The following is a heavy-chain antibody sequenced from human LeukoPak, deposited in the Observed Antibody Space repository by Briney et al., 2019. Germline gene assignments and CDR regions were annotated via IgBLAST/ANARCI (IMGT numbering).Heavy chain of an antibody. CDR3: ARADYYYYYMDV. V-gene: IGHV1-2*02. CDR1: GYTFTGYY. CDR2: IHPNSGGT. J-gene: IGHJ6*03. Sequence: GASVKVSCKASGYTFTGYYMHWVRQAPGQGLEWMGWIHPNSGGTNYAQKFQGRVTMTRDTSISTAYMELSRLRSDDKAVYYCARADYYYYYMDVWGKGTTVTVSS.